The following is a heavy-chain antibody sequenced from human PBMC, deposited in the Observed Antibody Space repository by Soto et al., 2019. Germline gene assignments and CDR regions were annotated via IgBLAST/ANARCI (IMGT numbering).Heavy chain of an antibody. D-gene: IGHD1-26*01. Sequence: GGSLRLSCAASGFTVSSNYMSWVRQAPGKGLEWVSVIYSGGSTYYADSVKGRFTISRDNSKNTLYLQMNSLRAEDTAVYYCARGGGPLKSGSPMDVWGQGTKVTVSS. CDR3: ARGGGPLKSGSPMDV. J-gene: IGHJ6*02. CDR1: GFTVSSNY. V-gene: IGHV3-53*01. CDR2: IYSGGST.